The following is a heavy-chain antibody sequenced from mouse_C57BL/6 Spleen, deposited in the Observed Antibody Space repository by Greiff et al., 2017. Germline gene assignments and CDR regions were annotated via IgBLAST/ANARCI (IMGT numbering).Heavy chain of an antibody. V-gene: IGHV2-2*01. CDR2: IWSGGST. J-gene: IGHJ4*01. CDR3: ARKSGKDYAMDY. D-gene: IGHD1-1*01. Sequence: VQLVESGPGLVQPSQSLSITCTVSGFSLTSYGVHWVRQSPGKGLEWLGVIWSGGSTYYNAAFISRLSISKDNSKSQVFFKMNSLQADDTAIYYCARKSGKDYAMDYWGQGTSVTVSS. CDR1: GFSLTSYG.